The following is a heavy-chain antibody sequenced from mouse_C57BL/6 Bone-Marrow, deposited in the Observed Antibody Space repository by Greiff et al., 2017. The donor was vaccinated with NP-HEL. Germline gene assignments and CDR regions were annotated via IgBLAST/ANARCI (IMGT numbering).Heavy chain of an antibody. V-gene: IGHV1-15*01. D-gene: IGHD2-10*02. Sequence: VQLKESGAELVRPGASVTLSCKASGYTFTDYEMHWVKQTPVHGLEWIGAIDPETGGTAYNQKFKGKAILTADKSSRTAYMELRSLTSEDSAVYYCTRERYGTLDYWGQGTTLTVSS. CDR2: IDPETGGT. CDR3: TRERYGTLDY. J-gene: IGHJ2*01. CDR1: GYTFTDYE.